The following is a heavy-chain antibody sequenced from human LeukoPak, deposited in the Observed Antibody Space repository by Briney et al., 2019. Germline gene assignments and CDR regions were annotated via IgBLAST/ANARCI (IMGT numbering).Heavy chain of an antibody. Sequence: ASVKVSCKASGYTFTSYDINWVRQATGQGLEWMGWMNPNSGNTGYAQKFQGRVTMTRNTSISTAYMELSSLRSEDTAVYYRALLGGATRYFDYWGQGTLVTVSS. D-gene: IGHD1-26*01. CDR1: GYTFTSYD. V-gene: IGHV1-8*01. CDR2: MNPNSGNT. J-gene: IGHJ4*02. CDR3: ALLGGATRYFDY.